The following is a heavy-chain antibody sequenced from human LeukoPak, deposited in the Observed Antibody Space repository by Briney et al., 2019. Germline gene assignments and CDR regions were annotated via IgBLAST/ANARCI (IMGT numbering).Heavy chain of an antibody. CDR2: IYSGGST. Sequence: GGSLRLSCAASGFTVSSNYMSWVRQAPGKGLEWVSVIYSGGSTYYADSVKGRFTISRDNSKNTLYLQMNSLRAEDTAVYYCARGRYDNSGYYSNWHFDLWGRGTLVTVSS. D-gene: IGHD3-22*01. V-gene: IGHV3-53*01. J-gene: IGHJ2*01. CDR1: GFTVSSNY. CDR3: ARGRYDNSGYYSNWHFDL.